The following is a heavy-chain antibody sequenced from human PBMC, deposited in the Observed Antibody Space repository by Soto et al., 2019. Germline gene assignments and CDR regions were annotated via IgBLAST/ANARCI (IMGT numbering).Heavy chain of an antibody. CDR2: IYSGDST. Sequence: GSLRLSCAASGFTVSSNYMSWVRQAPGKGLEWVSVIYSGDSTYYADSVKGRFTISRDNSKNTLYLQMNSLRAEDTAVYYCARAPRIIIRGDYYYYGMDVWGQGTTVTVSS. V-gene: IGHV3-53*01. CDR1: GFTVSSNY. D-gene: IGHD3-3*02. J-gene: IGHJ6*02. CDR3: ARAPRIIIRGDYYYYGMDV.